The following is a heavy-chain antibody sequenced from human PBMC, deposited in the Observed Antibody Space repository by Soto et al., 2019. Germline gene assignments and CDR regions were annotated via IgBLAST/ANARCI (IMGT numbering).Heavy chain of an antibody. J-gene: IGHJ6*03. V-gene: IGHV4-59*08. CDR3: ARIGSSGTYYYYYFMYF. CDR1: GGSISSYY. CDR2: IYYSGST. D-gene: IGHD6-13*01. Sequence: SETLSLTCTVPGGSISSYYRSWIRQPPGKGLEWIGYIYYSGSTNYNPSLKSRVTISVDTSKNQFSLKLSSVTAADTAVYYCARIGSSGTYYYYYFMYFWGKGTTVTVSS.